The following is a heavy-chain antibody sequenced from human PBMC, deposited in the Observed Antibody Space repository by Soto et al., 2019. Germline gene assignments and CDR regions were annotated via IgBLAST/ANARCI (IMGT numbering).Heavy chain of an antibody. V-gene: IGHV4-4*02. D-gene: IGHD3-10*01. CDR3: ALLSASAKIRGVVIT. Sequence: QVHLQESGPDLVRPSETLSLTCSFFGGSISSDNWWSWVRQTPGKGMEWIGEIYHSGNTNYNPSLKRRVTKSVAKYKTELSLQVTSVIAADTALYLCALLSASAKIRGVVITWGQGTLITGS. CDR1: GGSISSDNW. CDR2: IYHSGNT. J-gene: IGHJ5*02.